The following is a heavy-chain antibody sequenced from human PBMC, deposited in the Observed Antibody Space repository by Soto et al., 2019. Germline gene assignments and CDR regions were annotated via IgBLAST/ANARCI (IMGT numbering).Heavy chain of an antibody. CDR1: GGSISSGGYS. CDR3: ARTGSGYYDSSGYLY. Sequence: PSETLSLTCAVSGGSISSGGYSWSWIRQPPGKGLEWIGYLYHNGRTYYNPSLKSRVTISEDRSKNQFSLKLNSVTAADTAVYYCARTGSGYYDSSGYLYWGQGTLVTVSS. V-gene: IGHV4-30-2*01. D-gene: IGHD3-22*01. CDR2: LYHNGRT. J-gene: IGHJ4*02.